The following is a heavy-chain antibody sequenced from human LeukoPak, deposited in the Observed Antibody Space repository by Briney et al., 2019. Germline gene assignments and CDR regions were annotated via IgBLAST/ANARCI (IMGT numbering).Heavy chain of an antibody. Sequence: PGGPLRLSCAASGFTFSSYSMPWVRQAPGKGLEWVSYISSSSSSIYYADSVKGRFTISRDNAKNSLYLQMNSLRAEDTAVYYCARVYSSGWYGGYFDYWGQGTLVTVSS. CDR1: GFTFSSYS. D-gene: IGHD6-19*01. V-gene: IGHV3-48*04. CDR3: ARVYSSGWYGGYFDY. J-gene: IGHJ4*02. CDR2: ISSSSSSI.